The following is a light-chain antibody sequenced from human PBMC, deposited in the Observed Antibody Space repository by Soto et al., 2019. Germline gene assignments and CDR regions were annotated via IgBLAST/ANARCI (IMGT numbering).Light chain of an antibody. J-gene: IGKJ5*01. CDR3: QQYNNWPQT. V-gene: IGKV3-15*01. CDR1: QSLRSS. CDR2: DAS. Sequence: ETMMTQSPDTLSVSLGKRATLSCRASQSLRSSLAWYQQKPGQAPRLLIYDASTRATGIPARFSGSGSGTDFTLTISGLQSEDFAVYYCQQYNNWPQTFGQGTRLEIK.